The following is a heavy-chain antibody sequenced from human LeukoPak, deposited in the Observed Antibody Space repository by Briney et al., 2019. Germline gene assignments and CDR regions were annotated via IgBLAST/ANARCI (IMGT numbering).Heavy chain of an antibody. CDR2: TAGSGISK. Sequence: GGSLRLSCVASGFTFNNYAMSWVRQAPGRGLEWASSTAGSGISKDYADSVKGRFTISKDKSKNTLYLQMDNLRAEDTGVYFCARLPTFYYDSSGYHYAYWGQGTLVTVSS. D-gene: IGHD3-22*01. V-gene: IGHV3-23*01. J-gene: IGHJ4*02. CDR1: GFTFNNYA. CDR3: ARLPTFYYDSSGYHYAY.